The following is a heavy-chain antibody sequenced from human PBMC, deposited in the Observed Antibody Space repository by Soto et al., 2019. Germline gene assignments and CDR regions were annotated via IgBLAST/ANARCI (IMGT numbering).Heavy chain of an antibody. Sequence: QVQLVQSGAEVKKPGSSVKVSCKTSGVSFNNNGIGWVRQAPGHGLEWMGGVSPPFRTSNYARKFQDRISITADASTGTVNMELSSLTSEDTAQYYCARVLYYGSGSYSPYGVDVGGQGTTVTVSS. V-gene: IGHV1-69*01. CDR3: ARVLYYGSGSYSPYGVDV. CDR1: GVSFNNNG. J-gene: IGHJ6*02. CDR2: VSPPFRTS. D-gene: IGHD3-10*01.